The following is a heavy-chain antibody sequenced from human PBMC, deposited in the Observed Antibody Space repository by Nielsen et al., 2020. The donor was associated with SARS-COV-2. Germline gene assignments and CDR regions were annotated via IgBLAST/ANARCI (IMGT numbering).Heavy chain of an antibody. V-gene: IGHV3-7*03. CDR3: ARECWIWDSGELCDAFDI. D-gene: IGHD3-16*01. Sequence: GESLKISCAASGFTFSSYWMSWVRQAPGKGLEWVANIKQDGSEKYYVDSVKGRFTISRDNAKNSLYLQMNSLRAEDTAVYYCARECWIWDSGELCDAFDIWGQGTMVTVSS. J-gene: IGHJ3*02. CDR1: GFTFSSYW. CDR2: IKQDGSEK.